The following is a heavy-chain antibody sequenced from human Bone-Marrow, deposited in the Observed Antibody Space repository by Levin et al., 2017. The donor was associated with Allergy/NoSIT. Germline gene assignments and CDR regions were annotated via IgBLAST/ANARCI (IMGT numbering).Heavy chain of an antibody. Sequence: GESLKISCAASGFTVSSNYMSWVRQAPGKGLEWVSVIYSGGSTYYADSVKGRFTISRDNSKNTLYLQMNSLRAEDTAVYYCEVYMVRGVGDYWGQGTLVTVSS. V-gene: IGHV3-53*01. J-gene: IGHJ4*02. D-gene: IGHD3-10*01. CDR1: GFTVSSNY. CDR2: IYSGGST. CDR3: EVYMVRGVGDY.